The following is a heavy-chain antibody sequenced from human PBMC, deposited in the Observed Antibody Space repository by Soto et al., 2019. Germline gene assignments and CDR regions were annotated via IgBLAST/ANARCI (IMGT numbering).Heavy chain of an antibody. D-gene: IGHD2-8*02. Sequence: QITLKESGPTLVKPTQTLTLTCTFSVFSLSSSGVGVGWIRQPPVEALECVALLFWADDKRYTPSLKNTLTITKDTSKTQVVLTMTNMDPVDTATYYCSHRDGYSSGGLDSWGQGTLVTVSS. V-gene: IGHV2-5*02. CDR2: LFWADDK. CDR1: VFSLSSSGVG. CDR3: SHRDGYSSGGLDS. J-gene: IGHJ4*02.